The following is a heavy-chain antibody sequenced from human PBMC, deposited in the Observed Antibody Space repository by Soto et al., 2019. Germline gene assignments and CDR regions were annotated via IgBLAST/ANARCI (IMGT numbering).Heavy chain of an antibody. CDR1: GYTFTSYA. CDR2: INAGNGNT. V-gene: IGHV1-3*01. D-gene: IGHD6-13*01. J-gene: IGHJ6*02. Sequence: ASVKVSCKASGYTFTSYAMHWVRQAPGQRLEWMGWINAGNGNTKYSQKFQGRVTITRDTSASTAYMELSSLRSEDTAVYYCASPAGIAAAGIYYYYGMDVWGQGTTVTVSS. CDR3: ASPAGIAAAGIYYYYGMDV.